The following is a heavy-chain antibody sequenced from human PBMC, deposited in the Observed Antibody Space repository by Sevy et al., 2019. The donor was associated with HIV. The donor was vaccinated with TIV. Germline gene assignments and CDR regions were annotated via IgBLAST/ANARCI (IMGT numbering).Heavy chain of an antibody. Sequence: GGSLRLSCAASGFTFSSYGMHWVRQAPGKGLEWVAVISYDGSNKYYADSVKGRFTISRDNSKNTLYLQMNSLRAEDTAEYYCAKDAYSSSWYGLYYYYYGMDVWGQGTTVTVSS. D-gene: IGHD6-13*01. CDR1: GFTFSSYG. V-gene: IGHV3-30*18. J-gene: IGHJ6*02. CDR3: AKDAYSSSWYGLYYYYYGMDV. CDR2: ISYDGSNK.